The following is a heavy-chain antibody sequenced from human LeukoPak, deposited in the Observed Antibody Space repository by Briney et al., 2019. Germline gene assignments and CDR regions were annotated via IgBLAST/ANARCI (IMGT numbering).Heavy chain of an antibody. D-gene: IGHD3-22*01. CDR3: ARDLIRAYYYDSSGYYHNDY. CDR1: GGSISSSSYY. Sequence: SETLSLTCTVSGGSISSSSYYWGWIRQPPGKGLEWIGSIYYSGSTYYNPSLKSRVTISVDTSKNQFSLKLSSVTAADTAAYYCARDLIRAYYYDSSGYYHNDYWGQGTLVTVSS. V-gene: IGHV4-39*07. CDR2: IYYSGST. J-gene: IGHJ4*02.